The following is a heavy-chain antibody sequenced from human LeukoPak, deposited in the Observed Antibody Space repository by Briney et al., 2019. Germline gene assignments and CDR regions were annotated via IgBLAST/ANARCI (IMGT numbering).Heavy chain of an antibody. V-gene: IGHV3-30*02. J-gene: IGHJ4*02. Sequence: SGGSLRLSCAASGFTFSSHGMHWVRQAPGKGLEWVAFIRYDGSNKYYADSVKGRFTISRDNSKNTLYLQMNSLRAEDTAVYYCAKSFPLPARLGYCSGGSCPFDYWGQGTLVTVSS. D-gene: IGHD2-15*01. CDR1: GFTFSSHG. CDR2: IRYDGSNK. CDR3: AKSFPLPARLGYCSGGSCPFDY.